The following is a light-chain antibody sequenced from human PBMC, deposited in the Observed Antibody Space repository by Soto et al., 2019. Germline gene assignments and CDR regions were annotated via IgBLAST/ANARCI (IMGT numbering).Light chain of an antibody. J-gene: IGKJ4*01. Sequence: EIVLTQSPATLSVSLGERATLSCRASQSVSSTLAWYQQIPGQAPRLLIYGTSTRATGIPARFSGSGSGTEFTLTISSLQSEDFAFYYCQQYYQWPLTFGGGTKVEVK. V-gene: IGKV3-15*01. CDR3: QQYYQWPLT. CDR2: GTS. CDR1: QSVSST.